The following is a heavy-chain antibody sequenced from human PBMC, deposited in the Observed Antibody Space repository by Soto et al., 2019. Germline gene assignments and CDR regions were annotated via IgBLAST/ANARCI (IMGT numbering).Heavy chain of an antibody. D-gene: IGHD2-15*01. CDR3: ARHPKDCSGGSCLLYYFDY. CDR2: IYYSGST. CDR1: GCSISSSSYY. V-gene: IGHV4-39*01. J-gene: IGHJ4*02. Sequence: SETLSLTCTFSGCSISSSSYYWGWIRQPPGKGLEWIGSIYYSGSTYYNPSLKSRVTISVDTSKNQFSLKLSSVTAADTAVYYCARHPKDCSGGSCLLYYFDYWGQGTLVTVSS.